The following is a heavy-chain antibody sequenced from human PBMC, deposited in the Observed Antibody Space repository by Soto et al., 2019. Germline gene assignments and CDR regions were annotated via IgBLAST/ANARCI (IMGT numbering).Heavy chain of an antibody. CDR2: INPSGGST. Sequence: QVQLVQSGAEVKKPGASVKVSCKESGYTFTSYYMHWVRQAPGQGLEWMGIINPSGGSTSYAQKLQGRVTMTRDTSTSTVYMALSSLRSEDTALYYCATEEGSSRWYFPFDYWGQGTLVTVSS. J-gene: IGHJ4*02. CDR3: ATEEGSSRWYFPFDY. V-gene: IGHV1-46*01. CDR1: GYTFTSYY. D-gene: IGHD6-19*01.